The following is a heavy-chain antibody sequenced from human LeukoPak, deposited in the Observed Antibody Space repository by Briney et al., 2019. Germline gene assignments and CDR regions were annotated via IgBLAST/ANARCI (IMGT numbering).Heavy chain of an antibody. D-gene: IGHD5-12*01. CDR1: GYTFTSYD. CDR2: MNPNSGNT. CDR3: AREYRHQPD. J-gene: IGHJ4*02. V-gene: IGHV1-8*01. Sequence: ASVKVSCKASGYTFTSYDINWLRQASGQGLEWMGWMNPNSGNTGYAQKFQGRFTMTWDTSITTAYMELSSVRSEDTAVYYCAREYRHQPDWGQGTLVTVSS.